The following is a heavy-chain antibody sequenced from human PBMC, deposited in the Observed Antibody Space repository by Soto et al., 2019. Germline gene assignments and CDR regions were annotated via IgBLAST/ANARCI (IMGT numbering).Heavy chain of an antibody. D-gene: IGHD4-17*01. CDR2: ISADNGDT. Sequence: ASVKVSCKASGYTFIKYGISWLRQAPGQGLEWIGWISADNGDTNFAQKFQGRVSLTTDTLTNSAFMEVRSLRSDDTAVYYCARYAGRLGSVYGERVDYSFDFWGQGTLVTVSS. CDR1: GYTFIKYG. J-gene: IGHJ4*02. CDR3: ARYAGRLGSVYGERVDYSFDF. V-gene: IGHV1-18*01.